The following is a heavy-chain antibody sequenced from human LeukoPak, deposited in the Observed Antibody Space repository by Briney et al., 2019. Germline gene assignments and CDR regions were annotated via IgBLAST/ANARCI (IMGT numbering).Heavy chain of an antibody. J-gene: IGHJ3*02. CDR3: ARAPVMINFGGVAEAFDI. CDR2: IYPTDSDV. V-gene: IGHV5-51*01. D-gene: IGHD3-16*01. Sequence: KSGESLKISCKGSGYRFSSYWIGWVRQMPGKGLEWMGHIYPTDSDVKYSPSFQGQVTISADKSLNTAYLQWSSLKASDTAMYFCARAPVMINFGGVAEAFDIWGQGTMISVSS. CDR1: GYRFSSYW.